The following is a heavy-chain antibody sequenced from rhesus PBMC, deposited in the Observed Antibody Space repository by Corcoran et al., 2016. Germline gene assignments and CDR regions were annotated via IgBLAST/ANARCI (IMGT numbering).Heavy chain of an antibody. CDR3: ARDKGVYNIWTGRDY. J-gene: IGHJ4*01. D-gene: IGHD3-3*01. CDR1: GGSISGYYL. CDR2: IYGGSGRT. Sequence: QVQLQESGPGVVKPSGTLSLTCAVSGGSISGYYLWSWIRQPPGKGLEGSGDIYGGSGRTNHNPPRKRRVTMSKDASKNQFSLKLSSVTAADTAVYYCARDKGVYNIWTGRDYWGQGVLVTVSS. V-gene: IGHV4-143*01.